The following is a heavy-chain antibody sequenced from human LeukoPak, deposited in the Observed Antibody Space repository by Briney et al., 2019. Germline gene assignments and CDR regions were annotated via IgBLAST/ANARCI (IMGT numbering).Heavy chain of an antibody. V-gene: IGHV4-39*07. J-gene: IGHJ6*03. Sequence: SETLSLTCTVSGGSISSSSYYWGWIRQPPGKGLEWIGEINHSGSTNYNPSLKSRVTISVDTSKNQFSLKLSSVTAADTAVYYCARVGYCSGGSCSHYYYYYYMDVWGKGTTVTVSS. CDR2: INHSGST. CDR3: ARVGYCSGGSCSHYYYYYYMDV. D-gene: IGHD2-15*01. CDR1: GGSISSSSYY.